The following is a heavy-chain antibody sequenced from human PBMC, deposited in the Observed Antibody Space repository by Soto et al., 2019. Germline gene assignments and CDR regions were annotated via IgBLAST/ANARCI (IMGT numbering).Heavy chain of an antibody. V-gene: IGHV1-3*04. D-gene: IGHD1-1*01. CDR2: ISTDSGNT. Sequence: ASVKVSCKASGYTFTDYAMHWVRQAPGQRLDCIGWISTDSGNTKYSQKFQGRVTITRDTSATTAYMELSSLRSEDTAVYYCAKGSRRYTTDYWGQGTLVTVSS. CDR3: AKGSRRYTTDY. CDR1: GYTFTDYA. J-gene: IGHJ4*02.